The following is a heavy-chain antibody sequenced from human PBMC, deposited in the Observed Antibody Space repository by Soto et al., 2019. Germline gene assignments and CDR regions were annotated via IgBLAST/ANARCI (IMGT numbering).Heavy chain of an antibody. CDR3: ERFRISGYDSSGFYS. V-gene: IGHV1-18*01. D-gene: IGHD5-12*01. Sequence: ASVKVSCKASGYSFSFYGINWVRQAPGQGLEWMGWINPSDGNRNFAQKFEDRVTMTTATSTNTVFLELRSLKSDDTAIYYCERFRISGYDSSGFYSCGQRSMVPVSS. CDR1: GYSFSFYG. J-gene: IGHJ4*02. CDR2: INPSDGNR.